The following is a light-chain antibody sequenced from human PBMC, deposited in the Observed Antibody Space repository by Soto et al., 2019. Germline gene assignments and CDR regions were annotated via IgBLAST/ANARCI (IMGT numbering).Light chain of an antibody. CDR1: QSLSRSY. V-gene: IGKV3-20*01. CDR3: QQYCSSLT. Sequence: ELVFRQSRGTLSLFPGERATVSCRASQSLSRSYLDWYQQKPGQAPRLLIYGASSRATGIPDRFSGSGSGTDFTLTISRLEPEDFAVYYCQQYCSSLTFGQGTRLEIK. J-gene: IGKJ5*01. CDR2: GAS.